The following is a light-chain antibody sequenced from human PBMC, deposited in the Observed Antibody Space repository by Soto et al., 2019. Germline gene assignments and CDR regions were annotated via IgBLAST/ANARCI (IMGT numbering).Light chain of an antibody. CDR1: SSNIGAGYD. CDR2: ANS. J-gene: IGLJ1*01. CDR3: QSYDSSLIVSKV. V-gene: IGLV1-40*01. Sequence: QSVLTQPPSVSGAPGQRVTISCSGSSSNIGAGYDVQWYRQFPGTAPKLIIYANSDRPSGVPDRFSGSKSGTSASLAITGLQAEGEADYYCQSYDSSLIVSKVFGTGTKVTVL.